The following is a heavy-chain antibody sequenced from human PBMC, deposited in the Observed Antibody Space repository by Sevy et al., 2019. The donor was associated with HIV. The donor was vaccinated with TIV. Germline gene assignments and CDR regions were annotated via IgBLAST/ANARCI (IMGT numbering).Heavy chain of an antibody. Sequence: GGSLRLSCAASGISFSSYEMNWVRQAPGKGLEWVSYISSSGSTIYYADSVKGRFTVSRINAKNSQFLQMNSLGAEDTGVYYCAREGSSHSMDVWGQGTTVTVSS. CDR1: GISFSSYE. CDR3: AREGSSHSMDV. D-gene: IGHD1-26*01. J-gene: IGHJ6*02. V-gene: IGHV3-48*03. CDR2: ISSSGSTI.